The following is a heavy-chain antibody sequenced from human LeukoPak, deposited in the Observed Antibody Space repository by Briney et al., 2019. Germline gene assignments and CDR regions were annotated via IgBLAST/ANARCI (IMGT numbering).Heavy chain of an antibody. D-gene: IGHD3-22*01. CDR1: GGSITNYIYH. CDR2: IYYSGST. V-gene: IGHV4-39*01. J-gene: IGHJ4*02. CDR3: ARGRGYSDSSSYYFDY. Sequence: SETLSLTCIVSGGSITNYIYHWAWIRQPPGKGLGCIGTIYYSGSTSYNPSLKSRVTISADTSKNQFSLKLSSVTAADTAVYYCARGRGYSDSSSYYFDYWGQGTLVTVS.